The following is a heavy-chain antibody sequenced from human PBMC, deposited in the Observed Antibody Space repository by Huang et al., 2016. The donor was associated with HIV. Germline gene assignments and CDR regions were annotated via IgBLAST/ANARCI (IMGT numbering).Heavy chain of an antibody. Sequence: QVQLVESGGGLVKPEGSLRLSCAASGFTFSDYYMAWIRQAPGKGRECISDISNTGETIYYADSVRDRFTISRDNAKKSLSLQINSLRADDTAVYYCARGRYRLHPWGQGALVVVSS. CDR3: ARGRYRLHP. J-gene: IGHJ5*02. CDR2: ISNTGETI. CDR1: GFTFSDYY. D-gene: IGHD2-15*01. V-gene: IGHV3-11*01.